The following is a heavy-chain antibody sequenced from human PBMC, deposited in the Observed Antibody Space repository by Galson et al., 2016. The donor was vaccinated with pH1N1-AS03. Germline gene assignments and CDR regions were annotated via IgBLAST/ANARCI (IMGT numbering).Heavy chain of an antibody. Sequence: TLSLTCAVSGGSMNNNKWWNWVRQPPGKGLEWIGEIYHSGNTNYNPSLKSRVTISLDKSKNQFSLKLTSVSAADTAVYYCGSYRGVPFFDSWGQGILVTVSS. CDR2: IYHSGNT. J-gene: IGHJ4*02. CDR3: GSYRGVPFFDS. V-gene: IGHV4-4*02. D-gene: IGHD3-16*02. CDR1: GGSMNNNKW.